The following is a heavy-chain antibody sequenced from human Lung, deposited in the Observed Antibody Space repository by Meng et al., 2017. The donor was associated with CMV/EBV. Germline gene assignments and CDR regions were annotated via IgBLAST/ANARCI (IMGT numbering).Heavy chain of an antibody. CDR3: ARGGGATAKDFYGMDV. J-gene: IGHJ6*01. V-gene: IGHV3-11*04. CDR1: GFTFSDFY. Sequence: SXAASGFTFSDFYMSWIRQAPGKGLEWVANIGTSESSKYYVDSVKGRFTVSRDNTKNSLYLQMNTLTVEDTAAYYCARGGGATAKDFYGMDVWGQGTTVTVSS. D-gene: IGHD1-26*01. CDR2: IGTSESSK.